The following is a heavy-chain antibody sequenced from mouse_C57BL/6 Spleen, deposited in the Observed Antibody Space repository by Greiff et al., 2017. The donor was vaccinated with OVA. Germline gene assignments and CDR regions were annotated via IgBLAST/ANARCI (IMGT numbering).Heavy chain of an antibody. CDR3: ARSYSNYGFAY. J-gene: IGHJ3*01. Sequence: ESGPGLVKPSQSLSLTCSVTGYSITSGYYWNWIRQFPGNKLEWMGYISYDGSNNYNPSLKNRISSTRDTAKNQFFLKLNSVTTEDTATDYCARSYSNYGFAYWGQGTLVTVSA. V-gene: IGHV3-6*01. D-gene: IGHD2-5*01. CDR2: ISYDGSN. CDR1: GYSITSGYY.